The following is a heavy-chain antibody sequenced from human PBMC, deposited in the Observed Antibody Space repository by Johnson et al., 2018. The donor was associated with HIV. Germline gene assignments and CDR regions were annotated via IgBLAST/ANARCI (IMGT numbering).Heavy chain of an antibody. D-gene: IGHD6-6*01. J-gene: IGHJ3*02. CDR3: ARALLIAARPVGAFDI. CDR1: GFTFSTYW. V-gene: IGHV3-7*01. CDR2: LKQAGREK. Sequence: VQLVESGGGLVQPGGSLRLSCAASGFTFSTYWMSWVRQAPGKGLEWVAHLKQAGREKYYVDSVKGRFTISIDNAKNSLYLQMNSLSAEATAVYYCARALLIAARPVGAFDIWGQGTMVTVSS.